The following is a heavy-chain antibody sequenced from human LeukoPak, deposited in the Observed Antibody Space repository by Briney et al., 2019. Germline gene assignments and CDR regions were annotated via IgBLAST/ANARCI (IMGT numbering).Heavy chain of an antibody. J-gene: IGHJ3*02. CDR3: ARVGARLGAFDI. CDR2: IKSDGSIT. CDR1: GFSFGNHA. Sequence: GGSLRLSCAASGFSFGNHAMIWVRQAPGKGLVWVSRIKSDGSITNYADSVKGRFTISRDNAKNTLYVQMNSLRAEDTAVYYCARVGARLGAFDIWGQGTMVTVSS. V-gene: IGHV3-74*01. D-gene: IGHD6-25*01.